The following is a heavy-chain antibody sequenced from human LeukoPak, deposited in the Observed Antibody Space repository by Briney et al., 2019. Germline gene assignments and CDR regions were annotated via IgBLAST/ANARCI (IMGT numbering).Heavy chain of an antibody. CDR3: AKDVVPDSGWDLDY. Sequence: GGSLRLSCAASGFTFSSYWMSWVRQAPGKGLEWVANIKQDGSEKYYVDSVKGRFTISRDNSKNTLYLQMSSLRTEDTAIYYCAKDVVPDSGWDLDYWGQGTLVTVSS. CDR1: GFTFSSYW. D-gene: IGHD6-19*01. CDR2: IKQDGSEK. J-gene: IGHJ4*02. V-gene: IGHV3-7*03.